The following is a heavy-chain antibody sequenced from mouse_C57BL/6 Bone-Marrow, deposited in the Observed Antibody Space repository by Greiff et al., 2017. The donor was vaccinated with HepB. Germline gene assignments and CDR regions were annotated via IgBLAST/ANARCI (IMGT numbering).Heavy chain of an antibody. CDR2: INYDGSST. Sequence: EVKLVESEGGLVQPGSSMKLSCTASGFTFSDYYMAWVRQVPEKGLEWVANINYDGSSTYYLDSLKSRFIISRDNAKNILYLQMSSLKSEDTATYYCARENWDHFDYWGQGTTLTVSS. CDR1: GFTFSDYY. V-gene: IGHV5-16*01. D-gene: IGHD4-1*01. J-gene: IGHJ2*01. CDR3: ARENWDHFDY.